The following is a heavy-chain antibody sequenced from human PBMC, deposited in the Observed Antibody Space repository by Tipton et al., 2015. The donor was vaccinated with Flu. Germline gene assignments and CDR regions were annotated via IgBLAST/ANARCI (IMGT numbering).Heavy chain of an antibody. J-gene: IGHJ6*01. Sequence: SLRLSCAASRLTFSNFAMHWVRQAPGKGLEWVAAMTYDGNKEYYADSLKGRFTIARDNAKNSLFLQVNSLRSEDTAMYYCARSQVLPLERGLILPYGMDLWGQGTTVTVSS. CDR3: ARSQVLPLERGLILPYGMDL. D-gene: IGHD3-10*01. CDR1: RLTFSNFA. CDR2: MTYDGNKE. V-gene: IGHV3-30*14.